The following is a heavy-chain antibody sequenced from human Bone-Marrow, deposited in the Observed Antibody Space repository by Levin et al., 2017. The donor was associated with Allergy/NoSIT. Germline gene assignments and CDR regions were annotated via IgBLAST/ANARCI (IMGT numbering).Heavy chain of an antibody. J-gene: IGHJ5*02. V-gene: IGHV4-39*01. Sequence: SQTLSLPCTVSGGSVRSFSYYWGWIRQPPGMGLEWIGSIYYSGSTYYNPSLKSRVTISVDTSKNQFSLRLSSVTAADTGVYYCARHLFDEIGYCSGGSCRNWFDPWGQGTLISVSS. CDR2: IYYSGST. CDR3: ARHLFDEIGYCSGGSCRNWFDP. CDR1: GGSVRSFSYY. D-gene: IGHD2-15*01.